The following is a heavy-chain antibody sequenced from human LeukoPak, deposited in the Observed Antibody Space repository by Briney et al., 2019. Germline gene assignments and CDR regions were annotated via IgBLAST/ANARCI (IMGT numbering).Heavy chain of an antibody. V-gene: IGHV1-2*02. CDR1: GYTFTGYY. Sequence: ASAKVSCKASGYTFTGYYMHWVRQAPGQGLEWMGWINPNSGGTNYAQKFQGRVTMTRDTSISTAYMELSRLRSDDTAVYYCARALMRDIVVVPLDYWGQGTLVTVSS. J-gene: IGHJ4*02. CDR3: ARALMRDIVVVPLDY. CDR2: INPNSGGT. D-gene: IGHD2-2*01.